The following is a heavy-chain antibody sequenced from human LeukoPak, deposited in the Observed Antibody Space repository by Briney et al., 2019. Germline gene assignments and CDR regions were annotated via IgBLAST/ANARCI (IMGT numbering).Heavy chain of an antibody. CDR3: ARLGIIVGATRANAFDI. D-gene: IGHD1-26*01. J-gene: IGHJ3*02. V-gene: IGHV4-4*09. CDR2: IYTSGST. Sequence: PSETLSLTCTLSGGSISSYYWSWIRQPPGKGLEWIGYIYTSGSTNYNPSLKSRVTISVDTSKNQFSLKLSSVTAADTAVYYCARLGIIVGATRANAFDIWGQGTMVTVSS. CDR1: GGSISSYY.